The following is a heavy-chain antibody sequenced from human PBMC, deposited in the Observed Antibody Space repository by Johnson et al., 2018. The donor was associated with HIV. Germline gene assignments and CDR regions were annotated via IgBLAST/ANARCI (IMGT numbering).Heavy chain of an antibody. CDR2: ISSDGSGK. CDR1: EFTFSSYA. D-gene: IGHD6-19*01. V-gene: IGHV3-30*04. Sequence: QVQLVESGGGVVQPGRSLRLSCAASEFTFSSYAFHWVRQAPGKGLEWVALISSDGSGKYYADSVKGRFTISRDNSKNTLYLQMNSLRAEDTAVYYCAREPGLVAAFDIWGQGTMVTVSS. J-gene: IGHJ3*02. CDR3: AREPGLVAAFDI.